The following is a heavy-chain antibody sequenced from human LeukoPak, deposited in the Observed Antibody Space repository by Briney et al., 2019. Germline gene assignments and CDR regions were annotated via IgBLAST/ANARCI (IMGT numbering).Heavy chain of an antibody. V-gene: IGHV3-23*01. CDR2: INSGGDRA. CDR1: GFTFSSYA. D-gene: IGHD6-19*01. J-gene: IGHJ4*02. CDR3: AKDSAGVAATDF. Sequence: GGSLRLSCAASGFTFSSYAVTWVRQTPGKGLEWVTAINSGGDRAYYADSVKGRFTISRDNSKNTVYLQMDSLRVEDTALYYCAKDSAGVAATDFWGQGTLVTVS.